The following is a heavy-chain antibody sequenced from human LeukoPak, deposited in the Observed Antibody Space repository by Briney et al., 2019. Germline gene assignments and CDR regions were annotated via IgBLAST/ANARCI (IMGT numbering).Heavy chain of an antibody. J-gene: IGHJ4*02. CDR1: GFIFSGHT. CDR2: ISGSGDST. D-gene: IGHD6-6*01. Sequence: PGGSLRLSCATSGFIFSGHTMNWVRQAPGKGPAWVSSISGSGDSTFYADSVKGRFTISRDNSKNTLYLQMNSLRAEDTAVYYCAKDGSSVIFDYWGQGTLVTVSS. CDR3: AKDGSSVIFDY. V-gene: IGHV3-23*01.